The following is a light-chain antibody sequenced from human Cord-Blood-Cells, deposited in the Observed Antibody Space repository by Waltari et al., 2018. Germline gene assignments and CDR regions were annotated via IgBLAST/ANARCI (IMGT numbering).Light chain of an antibody. CDR3: CSYAGSYTFV. V-gene: IGLV2-11*01. J-gene: IGLJ3*02. Sequence: QSALTQPPSVSGSPGQSVTISCTGTSRDVGGYNYVSWYQQHPGKAPKLMIYDVSKRPSGVPDRFSGSKSGNTASLTISGLQAEDEADYYCCSYAGSYTFVFGGGTKLTVL. CDR1: SRDVGGYNY. CDR2: DVS.